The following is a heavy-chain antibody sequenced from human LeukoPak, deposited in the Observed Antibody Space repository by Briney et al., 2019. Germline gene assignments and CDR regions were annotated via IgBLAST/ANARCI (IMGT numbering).Heavy chain of an antibody. J-gene: IGHJ6*03. CDR1: GFTFSSYS. D-gene: IGHD3-9*01. Sequence: GGSLRLSCAASGFTFSSYSMNWVRQAPGKGLEWVSSISSSSSYIYYADSVKGRFTISRDNSKNALYLQMNSLRAEDTATYYCATLTGDYYYSYYMDVWGKGTTVTVSS. V-gene: IGHV3-21*04. CDR3: ATLTGDYYYSYYMDV. CDR2: ISSSSSYI.